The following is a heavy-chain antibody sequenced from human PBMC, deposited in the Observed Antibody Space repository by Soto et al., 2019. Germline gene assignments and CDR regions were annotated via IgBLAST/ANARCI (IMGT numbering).Heavy chain of an antibody. CDR3: ARAPYYYGSAKYYFDY. Sequence: EVQLVESGGGLVQPGGSLRLSCAVSGFTFSSYVMHWVRQAPGRGLEYVSAISGNGGSAYYANSVKGRFTISRDNSKNTLYLQMGSLRVEDMAVYYCARAPYYYGSAKYYFDYWGQGTLVTVSS. CDR1: GFTFSSYV. D-gene: IGHD3-10*01. V-gene: IGHV3-64*01. CDR2: ISGNGGSA. J-gene: IGHJ4*02.